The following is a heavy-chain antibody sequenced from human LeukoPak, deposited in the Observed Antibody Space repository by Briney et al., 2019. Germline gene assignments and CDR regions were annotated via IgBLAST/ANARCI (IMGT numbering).Heavy chain of an antibody. CDR1: GFTFSSYS. CDR3: ARDHNYAFDN. D-gene: IGHD1-1*01. V-gene: IGHV3-21*05. Sequence: GGSLRLSCAASGFTFSSYSMNWVRQAPGKGLEWISYIGISSGDTKYADSVKGRFTISGDSAKNSLYLQMNSLRVEDTAVYYCARDHNYAFDNWGQGTLVTVSS. CDR2: IGISSGDT. J-gene: IGHJ4*02.